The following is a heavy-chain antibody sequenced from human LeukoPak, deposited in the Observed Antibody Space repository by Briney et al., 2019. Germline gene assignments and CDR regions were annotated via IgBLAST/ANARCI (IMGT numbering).Heavy chain of an antibody. CDR2: INPNSGGT. J-gene: IGHJ6*03. CDR3: ARGLRYYYYYMDV. CDR1: GYTFTGYY. Sequence: VASVKVSCKASGYTFTGYYMHWVRQAPGQGLEWMGWINPNSGGTNYAQKFQGRVTMTRDTSISTACMELSRLRSDDTAVYYCARGLRYYYYYMDVWGKGTTVTVSS. V-gene: IGHV1-2*02. D-gene: IGHD3-3*01.